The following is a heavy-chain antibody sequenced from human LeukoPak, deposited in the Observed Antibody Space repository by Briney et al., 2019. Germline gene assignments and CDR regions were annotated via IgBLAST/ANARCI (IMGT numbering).Heavy chain of an antibody. J-gene: IGHJ4*02. Sequence: GSLRLSCAASGFTFSSYAMSWVRQAPGKGLEWVSAISGSGGSTYYADSVKGRFTISRDNSKNTLYLQVNSLRAEDTAVYYCASGSDWSWVDYWGQGTLVTVSS. V-gene: IGHV3-23*01. CDR1: GFTFSSYA. CDR3: ASGSDWSWVDY. D-gene: IGHD6-19*01. CDR2: ISGSGGST.